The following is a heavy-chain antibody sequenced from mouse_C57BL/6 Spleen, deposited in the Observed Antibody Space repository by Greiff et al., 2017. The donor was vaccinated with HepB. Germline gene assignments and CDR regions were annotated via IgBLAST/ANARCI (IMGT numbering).Heavy chain of an antibody. Sequence: VQLQQSGPELVKPGASVKISCKASGYAFSSSWMNWVKQRPGKGLEWIGRIYPGDGDTNYNGKFKGKATLTADKSSSTAYMQLSSLTSEDSAVYFCAREGLITTVVSGAYWGQGTLVTVSA. V-gene: IGHV1-82*01. D-gene: IGHD1-1*01. CDR2: IYPGDGDT. J-gene: IGHJ3*01. CDR1: GYAFSSSW. CDR3: AREGLITTVVSGAY.